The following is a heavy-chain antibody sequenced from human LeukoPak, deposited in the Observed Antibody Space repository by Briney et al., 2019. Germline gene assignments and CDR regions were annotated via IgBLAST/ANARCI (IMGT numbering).Heavy chain of an antibody. V-gene: IGHV4-59*01. CDR2: IFDSGGT. CDR1: VDSISSYY. J-gene: IGHJ4*02. Sequence: PSETLSLTCTVSVDSISSYYGSWIRQPPGKGLWWMCHIFDSGGTNYNTSIKSRVTISVDTSKNQFSLKLSSVTDADTAVYYCARRPGYVWGSYRYGAPFDYWGQGTLVTASS. D-gene: IGHD3-16*02. CDR3: ARRPGYVWGSYRYGAPFDY.